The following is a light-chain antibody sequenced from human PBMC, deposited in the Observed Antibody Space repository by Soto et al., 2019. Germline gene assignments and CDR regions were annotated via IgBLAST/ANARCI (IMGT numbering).Light chain of an antibody. CDR3: QSYDSSLSGVV. J-gene: IGLJ2*01. Sequence: QSVLTQPPSVSGAPGQRVTISCTGRSSNIGAGYDVHWYQQLPGTAPKLLIYGNSNRPSGVPDRFSGSKSGSSASLAITGLQAEDEADYYCQSYDSSLSGVVFVGGTKLTVL. CDR2: GNS. CDR1: SSNIGAGYD. V-gene: IGLV1-40*01.